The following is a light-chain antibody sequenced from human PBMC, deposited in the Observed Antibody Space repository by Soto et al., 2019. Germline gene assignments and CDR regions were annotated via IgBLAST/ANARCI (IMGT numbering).Light chain of an antibody. J-gene: IGKJ5*01. CDR3: QQYGSSAPIT. CDR1: QSVSSN. Sequence: EIVMTQSPATLSVSPGERATLSCRASQSVSSNLAWYQQKLGQAPRLLIYGASTRATGIPARFSGSGSGTDFTLTISRLEPEDSAVYFCQQYGSSAPITFGQGTRLEIK. CDR2: GAS. V-gene: IGKV3-15*01.